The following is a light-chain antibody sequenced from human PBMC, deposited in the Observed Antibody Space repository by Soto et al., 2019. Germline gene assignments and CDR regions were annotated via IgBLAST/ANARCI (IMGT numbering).Light chain of an antibody. CDR3: QQYDNVPLT. CDR2: HAS. V-gene: IGKV1-33*01. CDR1: QDITSY. Sequence: EIQMTQSPSCLSVSAGDRVSISCQASQDITSYLNWYQQKPGRAPKLLIYHASNLETGVPSRFSGSKSGTNFNFTISSLQPEDVATYYCQQYDNVPLTFGGGTKVEIK. J-gene: IGKJ4*01.